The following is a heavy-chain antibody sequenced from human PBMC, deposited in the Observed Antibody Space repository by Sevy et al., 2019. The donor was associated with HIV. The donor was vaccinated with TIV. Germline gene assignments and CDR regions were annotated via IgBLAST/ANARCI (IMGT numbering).Heavy chain of an antibody. J-gene: IGHJ4*02. CDR1: GFSLSDYA. V-gene: IGHV3-30-3*01. D-gene: IGHD1-1*01. Sequence: GGSLRLSCVASGFSLSDYAMHWVRQGPDKGLAWVAVISFDGGNTYYSDAVEGRFTISRDNSKNTVFLQMNSLSPDDTALYYCARGPYNTRLRFDFWGQGTLVTVS. CDR3: ARGPYNTRLRFDF. CDR2: ISFDGGNT.